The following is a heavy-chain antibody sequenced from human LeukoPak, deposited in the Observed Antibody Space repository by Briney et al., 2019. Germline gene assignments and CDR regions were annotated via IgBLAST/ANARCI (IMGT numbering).Heavy chain of an antibody. CDR3: ARAGGCSSTSCYYYYGMDV. V-gene: IGHV3-30-3*01. Sequence: GRSLRLSCAASGFTFSSYAMHWVRQAPGKGLEWVAVISYDGSNKYYADSVKGRFTISRDNSKNTLYLQMNSLRAEDTAVYYCARAGGCSSTSCYYYYGMDVWSQGTTVTVSS. D-gene: IGHD2-2*01. CDR2: ISYDGSNK. CDR1: GFTFSSYA. J-gene: IGHJ6*02.